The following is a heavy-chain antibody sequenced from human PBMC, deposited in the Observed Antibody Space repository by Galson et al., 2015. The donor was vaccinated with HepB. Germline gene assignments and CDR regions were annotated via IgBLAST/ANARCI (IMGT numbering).Heavy chain of an antibody. CDR2: ISAYNGDI. V-gene: IGHV1-18*04. Sequence: SVKVSCKASGHTFTSSSITWVRQAPGQGLEWMGWISAYNGDIKYAQKLQGRVTMTTDTSTSTAYMELRSLRSDDTAVYYCARLDYHYASGSYYIGDYWGQGTLVTVSS. J-gene: IGHJ4*02. CDR3: ARLDYHYASGSYYIGDY. CDR1: GHTFTSSS. D-gene: IGHD3-10*01.